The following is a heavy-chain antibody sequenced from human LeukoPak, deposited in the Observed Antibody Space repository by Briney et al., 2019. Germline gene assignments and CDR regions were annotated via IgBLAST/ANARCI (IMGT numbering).Heavy chain of an antibody. J-gene: IGHJ3*02. CDR2: IYTSGST. V-gene: IGHV4-61*02. CDR3: AKSNGYGLVGI. CDR1: GGSISSGSYY. D-gene: IGHD3-10*01. Sequence: SETLSLTCTVSGGSISSGSYYWSWIRQPAGKGLEWIGRIYTSGSTNYNASLKSRVTISVDTSKNQFSLKLNSVTAADTAVYYCAKSNGYGLVGIWGQGTMVTVSS.